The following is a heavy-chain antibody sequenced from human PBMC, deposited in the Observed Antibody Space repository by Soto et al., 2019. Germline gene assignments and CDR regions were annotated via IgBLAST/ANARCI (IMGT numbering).Heavy chain of an antibody. CDR1: GFPFSDYY. CDR2: IRDKGNSYTT. V-gene: IGHV3-72*01. CDR3: ARASRGGSQPDVFDV. D-gene: IGHD1-1*01. J-gene: IGHJ3*01. Sequence: EVQLVESGGGLVQSGGSLRLSCAASGFPFSDYYIDWGRQAPGKGLEWVCRIRDKGNSYTTEYAASVKGRFTISRDESKNSLYLQMNSLTIEDTAVYHCARASRGGSQPDVFDVWGQGTMVTVSS.